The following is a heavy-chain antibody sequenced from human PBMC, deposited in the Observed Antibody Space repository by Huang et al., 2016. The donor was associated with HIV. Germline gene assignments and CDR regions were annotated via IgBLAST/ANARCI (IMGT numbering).Heavy chain of an antibody. D-gene: IGHD6-13*01. CDR2: VYQSGST. V-gene: IGHV4-39*01. J-gene: IGHJ4*02. Sequence: QLQLQESGQGQVKPSETLSLTCTVSGDFISSTNYYWGWIRQSPGKGLEWVGSVYQSGSTNYHPSLNSRVTLSVDTSSNQFSLRLNSVTAADTAVYYCASQHIGAAATWFWGRGTQVAVSS. CDR1: GDFISSTNYY. CDR3: ASQHIGAAATWF.